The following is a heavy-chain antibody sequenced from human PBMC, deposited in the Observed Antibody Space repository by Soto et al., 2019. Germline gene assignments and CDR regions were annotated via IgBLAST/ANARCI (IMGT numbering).Heavy chain of an antibody. J-gene: IGHJ5*02. D-gene: IGHD3-10*01. CDR2: ISTSSSYI. CDR3: AREEGYYYGSGSYH. Sequence: EVPLVESGGGLVKPGGSLRLSCAASGFTFSNYNMIWVRQAPGKGLEWVSSISTSSSYISYADSVKGRFTISRDNAKNSLYLQMNSLRAEDTAVYYCAREEGYYYGSGSYHWGQGTLVTVSS. V-gene: IGHV3-21*01. CDR1: GFTFSNYN.